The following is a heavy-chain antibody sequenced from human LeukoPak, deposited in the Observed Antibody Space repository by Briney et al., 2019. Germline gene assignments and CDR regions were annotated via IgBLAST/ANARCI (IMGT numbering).Heavy chain of an antibody. CDR3: AKDPFDQMLPENWFDP. CDR2: INPSGSST. Sequence: ASVKVSCKASGYAFTRHYMHWVRQAPGQGLEWMGLINPSGSSTIYAQKFQGRVTMTRDTSISTAYMELSRLRFDDTAVYYCAKDPFDQMLPENWFDPWGQGTLVTVSS. J-gene: IGHJ5*02. CDR1: GYAFTRHY. D-gene: IGHD2-2*01. V-gene: IGHV1-46*01.